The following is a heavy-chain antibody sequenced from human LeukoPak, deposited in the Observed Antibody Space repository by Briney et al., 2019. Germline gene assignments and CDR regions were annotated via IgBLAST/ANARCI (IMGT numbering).Heavy chain of an antibody. D-gene: IGHD2-2*01. Sequence: TGGSLRLSCAASGFTFDDYAMHWVRQPPGKGLEWVSGISWNSGSIGYADSVKGRFTISRDNAKNSLYLQMNSLRPEDMALYYCAKSGCSSTSCYLNHWGQGILVTVSS. V-gene: IGHV3-9*03. CDR3: AKSGCSSTSCYLNH. CDR2: ISWNSGSI. CDR1: GFTFDDYA. J-gene: IGHJ5*02.